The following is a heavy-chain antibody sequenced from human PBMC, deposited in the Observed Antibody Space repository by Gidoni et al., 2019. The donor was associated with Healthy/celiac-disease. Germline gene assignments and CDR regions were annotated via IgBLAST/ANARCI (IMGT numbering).Heavy chain of an antibody. Sequence: QVQLVESGGGVVQPGRSVRLSCAASGFPYSSYAMHWVRQAPGKGLAWVAVISDEGSNKYYADSVKCRFTISRDNSKNTLYLQMNSLRAEDTAVYYCAREMATYGMDVWGQGTTVTVSS. CDR2: ISDEGSNK. D-gene: IGHD5-12*01. J-gene: IGHJ6*02. CDR3: AREMATYGMDV. V-gene: IGHV3-30*04. CDR1: GFPYSSYA.